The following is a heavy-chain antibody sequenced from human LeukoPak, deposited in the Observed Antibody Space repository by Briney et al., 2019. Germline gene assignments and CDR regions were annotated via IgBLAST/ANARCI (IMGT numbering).Heavy chain of an antibody. V-gene: IGHV3-23*01. CDR3: VKDRIVPAAMGALNY. CDR1: GFTFTSYA. D-gene: IGHD2-2*01. J-gene: IGHJ4*02. Sequence: GGSLRLSWPAPGFTFTSYAMGWVRQAQGRGQGWVSAISGSGGSTYYADSVKGRFTISRDNSKNTLYLQMNSLRAEDTAVYYCVKDRIVPAAMGALNYWGQGTLVTVSS. CDR2: ISGSGGST.